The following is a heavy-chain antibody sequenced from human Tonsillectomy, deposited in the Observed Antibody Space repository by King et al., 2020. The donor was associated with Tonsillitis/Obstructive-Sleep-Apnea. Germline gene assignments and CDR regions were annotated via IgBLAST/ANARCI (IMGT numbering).Heavy chain of an antibody. CDR3: ALWGIGIGPSVWNYYIDF. CDR1: GGSFSGYY. CDR2: INHSGST. Sequence: VQLQQWGAGLLKPSETLSLTCAVYGGSFSGYYWSWIRQPPGKGLEWIGEINHSGSTNYNPSLKSRVTISVDTSKNQFSLKLSSVTAADTAVYYCALWGIGIGPSVWNYYIDFWGKGTTVTVSS. J-gene: IGHJ6*03. V-gene: IGHV4-34*01. D-gene: IGHD1-26*01.